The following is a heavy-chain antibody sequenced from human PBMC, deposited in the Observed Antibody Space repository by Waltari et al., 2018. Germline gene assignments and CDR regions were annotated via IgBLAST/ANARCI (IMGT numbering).Heavy chain of an antibody. J-gene: IGHJ5*02. CDR3: AREVPNCINSRCYRWFDP. V-gene: IGHV4-30-4*08. D-gene: IGHD2-2*01. CDR2: IYYNGNT. CDR1: GGSISSGDYY. Sequence: QVQLQESGPGLVKPSQTLSLTCTVSGGSISSGDYYWNWIRQPPGKGLEWIGYIYYNGNTYYNPSLKSRVTISGDTSKNQFSLKLSSVTAADTAVYYCAREVPNCINSRCYRWFDPWGQGTLVTVSS.